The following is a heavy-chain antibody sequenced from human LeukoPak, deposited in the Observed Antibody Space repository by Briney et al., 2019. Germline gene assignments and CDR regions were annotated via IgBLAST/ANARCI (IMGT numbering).Heavy chain of an antibody. D-gene: IGHD2-15*01. CDR2: INPNSGGT. CDR1: GYTFTGYY. CDR3: ARANDIVVPNWFDP. Sequence: ASVKVSCKASGYTFTGYYMHWVRQAPGQGLEWMGWINPNSGGTNYAQKFQGRVTMTRDTSISTAYMELSRLRSDDTAVYYCARANDIVVPNWFDPWGQGTLVTVSS. V-gene: IGHV1-2*02. J-gene: IGHJ5*02.